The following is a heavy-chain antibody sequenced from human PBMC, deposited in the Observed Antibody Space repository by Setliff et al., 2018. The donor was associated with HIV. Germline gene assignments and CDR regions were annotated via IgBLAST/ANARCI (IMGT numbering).Heavy chain of an antibody. CDR2: ISYDGTSK. Sequence: GESLRISCAASGFTFSTHGMHWVRQAPGKGLEWVAIISYDGTSKHYADSLKGRVTISRDNSKNTLYLHMNNLRGDDTAVYYCAKGCCGAGICYYADYWGQGTVVTVSS. V-gene: IGHV3-30*18. CDR1: GFTFSTHG. D-gene: IGHD3-10*02. CDR3: AKGCCGAGICYYADY. J-gene: IGHJ4*02.